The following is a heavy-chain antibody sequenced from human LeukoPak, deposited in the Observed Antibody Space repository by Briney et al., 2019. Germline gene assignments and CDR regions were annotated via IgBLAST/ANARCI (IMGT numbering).Heavy chain of an antibody. CDR3: ARDSLLWFGELSNWFDP. D-gene: IGHD3-10*01. J-gene: IGHJ5*02. CDR2: INPNSGGT. V-gene: IGHV1-2*02. Sequence: GASVKVSCRASGYTFTSYYMHWVRQAPGQGLEWMGWINPNSGGTNYAQKFQGRVTMTRDTSISTAYMELSRLRSDDTAVYYCARDSLLWFGELSNWFDPWGQGTLVTVSS. CDR1: GYTFTSYY.